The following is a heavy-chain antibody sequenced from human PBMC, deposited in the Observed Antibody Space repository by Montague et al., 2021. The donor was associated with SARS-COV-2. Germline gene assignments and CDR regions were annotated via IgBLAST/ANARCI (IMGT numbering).Heavy chain of an antibody. CDR2: IYHSGST. CDR3: ARRVSWVTMIVVVGYFDY. V-gene: IGHV4-4*02. Sequence: SETLSLTCAVSGGSISSSNWWSWVRQPPGKGLECSGEIYHSGSTNYNPSLNSRVTISVDKSKNQSSLKLSSVTAADTAVYYCARRVSWVTMIVVVGYFDYWGQGTLVTVSS. J-gene: IGHJ4*02. D-gene: IGHD3-22*01. CDR1: GGSISSSNW.